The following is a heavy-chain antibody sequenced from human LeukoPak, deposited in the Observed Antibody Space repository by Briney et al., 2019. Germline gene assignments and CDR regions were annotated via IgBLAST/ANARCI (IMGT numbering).Heavy chain of an antibody. D-gene: IGHD1-26*01. CDR2: IYYSGST. CDR1: IDSFTSYY. Sequence: PSETLSLTCAVYIDSFTSYYWSWIRQPPGKGLEWIGYIYYSGSTNYNPSLKSRVTISVDTSKNQFSLKLSSVTAADTAVYYCARGREWFDPWGQGTLVTVSS. J-gene: IGHJ5*02. V-gene: IGHV4-59*01. CDR3: ARGREWFDP.